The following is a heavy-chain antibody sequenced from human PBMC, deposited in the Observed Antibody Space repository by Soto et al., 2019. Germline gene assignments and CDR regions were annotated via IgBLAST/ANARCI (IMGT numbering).Heavy chain of an antibody. Sequence: GGSMRLSCAASGFTFSSYAMSWVRQAPGKGLEWVSSISGSGGGTYYADSVKGRFTFSRDNSKNTLYLQMNSLRAEDTAVYYCAKFGMATTKRSPPYYIDYWGQGALVTVSS. J-gene: IGHJ4*02. V-gene: IGHV3-23*01. D-gene: IGHD1-1*01. CDR3: AKFGMATTKRSPPYYIDY. CDR2: ISGSGGGT. CDR1: GFTFSSYA.